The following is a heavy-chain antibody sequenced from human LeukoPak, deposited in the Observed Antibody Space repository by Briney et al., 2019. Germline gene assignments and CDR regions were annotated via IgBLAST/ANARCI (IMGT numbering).Heavy chain of an antibody. V-gene: IGHV4-61*02. D-gene: IGHD3-22*01. CDR1: GGSISSGSYY. CDR2: IYTSGST. Sequence: PSETLSLTCTVSGGSISSGSYYWSWIRQPAGKGLEWIGRIYTSGSTNYNPSLKSRVTISVDTSKNQFSLKLSSVTAADTAVYYCASTYYYDSSGHAKQIDYWGQGTLVTVSS. J-gene: IGHJ4*02. CDR3: ASTYYYDSSGHAKQIDY.